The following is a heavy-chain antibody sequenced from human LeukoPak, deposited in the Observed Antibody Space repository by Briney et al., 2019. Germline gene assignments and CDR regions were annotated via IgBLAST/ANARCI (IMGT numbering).Heavy chain of an antibody. D-gene: IGHD1-26*01. J-gene: IGHJ5*02. Sequence: SETLSLTCIVSGGSTDSYYWSWIRQPPGKGLEWIGYIEYGGSTTYNPSLKSRVSISLDTSKSQVSLKVTSLTVADTAVYYCARKGASNWFNPWGQGTLVTVSS. CDR3: ARKGASNWFNP. V-gene: IGHV4-59*12. CDR2: IEYGGST. CDR1: GGSTDSYY.